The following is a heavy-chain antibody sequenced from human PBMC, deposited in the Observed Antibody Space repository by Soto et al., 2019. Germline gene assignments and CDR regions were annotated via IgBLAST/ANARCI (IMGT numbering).Heavy chain of an antibody. CDR3: AKRYYYGGSGPYGMDV. D-gene: IGHD3-22*01. V-gene: IGHV3-23*01. J-gene: IGHJ6*02. Sequence: PXVSLRLSCAASGFIFSSDGMSWVRQAPGKGLEWVSSISASGGSTYYADSVKGRFSISRDNSKNTLYLQMNRLRGEDTAVYYCAKRYYYGGSGPYGMDVWGQGTTVTVSS. CDR1: GFIFSSDG. CDR2: ISASGGST.